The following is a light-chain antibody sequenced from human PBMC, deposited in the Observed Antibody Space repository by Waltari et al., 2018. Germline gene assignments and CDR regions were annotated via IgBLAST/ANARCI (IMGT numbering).Light chain of an antibody. CDR1: SSDVGAQNY. CDR2: DVN. CDR3: SSYTSTNTYV. J-gene: IGLJ1*01. V-gene: IGLV2-14*03. Sequence: QSALTQPAAVSESPGQSITISCTGTSSDVGAQNYVSWYQQHPGEAPKLMIYDVNKRPSGTSNRVSGSKSGNTASLSISGLQAEDEADYYCSSYTSTNTYVFGSGTKVTVL.